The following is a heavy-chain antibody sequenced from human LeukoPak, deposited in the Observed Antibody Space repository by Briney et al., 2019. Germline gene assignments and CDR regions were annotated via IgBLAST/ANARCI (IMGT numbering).Heavy chain of an antibody. Sequence: PVKVSCKASGGTFSSYAISWVRQAPGQGLEWMGGIIPIFGTANYAQKFQGRVTITTDESTSTAYMELSSLRSEDTAVYYCARVRQLERYYYYMDVWGKGTTVTVSS. D-gene: IGHD1-1*01. CDR2: IIPIFGTA. J-gene: IGHJ6*03. CDR1: GGTFSSYA. V-gene: IGHV1-69*05. CDR3: ARVRQLERYYYYMDV.